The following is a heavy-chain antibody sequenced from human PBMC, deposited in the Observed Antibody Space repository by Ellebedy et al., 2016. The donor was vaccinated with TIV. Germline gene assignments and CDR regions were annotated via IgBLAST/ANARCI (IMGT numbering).Heavy chain of an antibody. J-gene: IGHJ3*02. CDR3: ARVEIPAIIVGERDDVFDS. V-gene: IGHV4-30-4*01. D-gene: IGHD2-2*01. Sequence: SETLSLTXPVSGGSISSDDSYWSWLRQPPGKGLEWIGYIYYSGNTNYNPSLKSRVSISIDTSKNRFSLKLDSVTAADTAVYYCARVEIPAIIVGERDDVFDSWGQGTMVTVSS. CDR2: IYYSGNT. CDR1: GGSISSDDSY.